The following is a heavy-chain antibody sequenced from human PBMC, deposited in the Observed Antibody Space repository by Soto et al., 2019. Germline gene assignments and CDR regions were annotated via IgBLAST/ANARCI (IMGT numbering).Heavy chain of an antibody. CDR1: GYTFTDFA. V-gene: IGHV1-3*01. CDR3: ATAMTMIMPKNY. CDR2: INSGNGHT. J-gene: IGHJ4*01. Sequence: ASVKVSCKASGYTFTDFAIHWVRQAPGQRLEWMGWINSGNGHTRYSQRFQGRFTISRDTSASTVYMELNSLRAEDTAVYYCATAMTMIMPKNYWGHGTLVTVSS. D-gene: IGHD3-22*01.